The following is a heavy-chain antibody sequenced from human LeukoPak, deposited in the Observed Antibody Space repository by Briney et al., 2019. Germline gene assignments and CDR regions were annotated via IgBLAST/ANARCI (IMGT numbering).Heavy chain of an antibody. Sequence: SQTLSLTCTVSGGSISSGDYYWSWIRQPPGKGLEWIGYIYYSGSTYYNPSLKSRFTISVDTSKNQFSLKLSSVTAADTAVYYCVAEAAACSSTSCYPANWGQGTLVTVSS. D-gene: IGHD2-2*01. V-gene: IGHV4-30-4*08. CDR3: VAEAAACSSTSCYPAN. J-gene: IGHJ4*02. CDR1: GGSISSGDYY. CDR2: IYYSGST.